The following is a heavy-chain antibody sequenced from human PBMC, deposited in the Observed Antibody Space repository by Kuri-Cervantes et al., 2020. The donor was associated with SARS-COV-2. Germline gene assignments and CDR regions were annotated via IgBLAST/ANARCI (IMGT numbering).Heavy chain of an antibody. Sequence: GESLKISCAASGFTFSSYAMHWVRQAPGKGLEWVAVISYDGSNKYYADSVKGRFTISRDNSKNTLYLQMNSLRAEDTAVYYCARGVAARPRQLLDYWGQGTLVTDSS. D-gene: IGHD6-6*01. CDR3: ARGVAARPRQLLDY. CDR2: ISYDGSNK. CDR1: GFTFSSYA. V-gene: IGHV3-30-3*01. J-gene: IGHJ4*02.